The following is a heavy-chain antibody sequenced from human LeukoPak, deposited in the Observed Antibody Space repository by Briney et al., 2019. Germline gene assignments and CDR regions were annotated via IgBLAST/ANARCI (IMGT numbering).Heavy chain of an antibody. Sequence: SVKVSCKASGGTFSSYAISWVRQAPGQGLEWMGRIIPILGIANYAQKFQGRVTITADKSTSTAYMELSSLRSEDMAVYYCASHDSSGYYHYWGQGTLVTVSS. D-gene: IGHD3-22*01. V-gene: IGHV1-69*04. J-gene: IGHJ4*02. CDR1: GGTFSSYA. CDR3: ASHDSSGYYHY. CDR2: IIPILGIA.